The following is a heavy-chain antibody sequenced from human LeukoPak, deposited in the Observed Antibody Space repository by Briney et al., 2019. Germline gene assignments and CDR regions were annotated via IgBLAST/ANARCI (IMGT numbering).Heavy chain of an antibody. CDR2: IKQDGSEK. D-gene: IGHD6-19*01. CDR1: GYIFSRHW. CDR3: AREAISGLSLFVDS. V-gene: IGHV3-7*01. J-gene: IGHJ4*02. Sequence: PGGSLRLSCAGWGYIFSRHWMSWARQAPGKGLEWVANIKQDGSEKYYADSVKGRFTISRDNAKNSLFLQMDSLRAEDTAVYYCAREAISGLSLFVDSWGQGTLVTVSS.